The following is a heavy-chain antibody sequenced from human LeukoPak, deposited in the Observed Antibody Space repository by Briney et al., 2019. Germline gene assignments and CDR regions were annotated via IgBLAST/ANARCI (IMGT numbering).Heavy chain of an antibody. V-gene: IGHV3-33*01. D-gene: IGHD2-21*02. CDR3: AREAGGVTYTYAYFDY. CDR2: IWYDGSNK. CDR1: GFTFSSYG. Sequence: PGGSLRLSCAASGFTFSSYGMHWVRQAPGKGLEWVAVIWYDGSNKYYADSVKGRFTISRDNSKNTLYLQMNSLRAEDTAVYYCAREAGGVTYTYAYFDYWGQGTLVTVSS. J-gene: IGHJ4*02.